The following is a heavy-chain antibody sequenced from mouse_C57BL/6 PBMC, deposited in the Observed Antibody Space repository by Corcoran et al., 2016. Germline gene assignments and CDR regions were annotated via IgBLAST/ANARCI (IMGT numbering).Heavy chain of an antibody. D-gene: IGHD2-4*01. Sequence: EVQLQQSGPELVKPGASVKISCKASGYTFTDYYMNWVKQSHGKSLEWIGDINPNNGGTSYNQKFKGKATLTVDKSSSTAYMELRSLTSEDSAVYYWARNDYDGAWFAYWGQGTLVTVSA. CDR1: GYTFTDYY. CDR2: INPNNGGT. CDR3: ARNDYDGAWFAY. V-gene: IGHV1-26*01. J-gene: IGHJ3*01.